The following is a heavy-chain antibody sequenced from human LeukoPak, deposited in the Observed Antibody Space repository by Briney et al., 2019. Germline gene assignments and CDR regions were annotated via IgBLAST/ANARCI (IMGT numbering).Heavy chain of an antibody. CDR3: ARTFYDYVWGTGYFDQ. D-gene: IGHD3-16*01. J-gene: IGHJ4*02. Sequence: SETLSRTCTDSGGSINSYYWSWIRESPGKGLEWIGYIYYSRSTNYNPSHQRRVTILIETSKHHFSLKVRSVTDADTAVYYCARTFYDYVWGTGYFDQWGQGTLVTVSS. V-gene: IGHV4-59*08. CDR1: GGSINSYY. CDR2: IYYSRST.